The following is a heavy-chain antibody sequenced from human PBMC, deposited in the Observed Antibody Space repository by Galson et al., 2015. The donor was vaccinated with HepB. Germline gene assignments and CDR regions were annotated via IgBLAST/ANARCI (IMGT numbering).Heavy chain of an antibody. Sequence: ETLSLTCTVSGGSISSYYWSWIRQPPGKGLEWIGYIYYSGSTNYNPSLKSRVTISVDTSKNQFSLKLSSVTAADTAVYYCARLYGVWFGEGYFDYWGQGTLVTVSS. CDR1: GGSISSYY. CDR3: ARLYGVWFGEGYFDY. V-gene: IGHV4-59*08. D-gene: IGHD3-10*01. CDR2: IYYSGST. J-gene: IGHJ4*02.